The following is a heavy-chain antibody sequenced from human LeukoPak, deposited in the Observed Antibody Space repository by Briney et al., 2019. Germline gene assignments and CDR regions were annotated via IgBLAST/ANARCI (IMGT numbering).Heavy chain of an antibody. V-gene: IGHV1-2*06. J-gene: IGHJ4*02. D-gene: IGHD4-17*01. CDR2: ISPNSGGT. CDR3: AKNRAGDYADY. CDR1: GYTFTDYY. Sequence: ASVKVSCKASGYTFTDYYVHWVRQAPGQGLEWMGRISPNSGGTNYAQKFRGRLTVTRDTSISTAYMELSSLRSDDTAVYDCAKNRAGDYADYWGQGTLVTVSS.